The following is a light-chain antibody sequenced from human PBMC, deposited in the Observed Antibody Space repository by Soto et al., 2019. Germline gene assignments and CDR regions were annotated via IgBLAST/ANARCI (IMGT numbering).Light chain of an antibody. V-gene: IGLV2-14*03. Sequence: QSALTQPASVSGSPGQSFTISCTGTSSDVGGYNFVSWYQHHPGKAPKLIIYDVTNRPSGISNRFSGSKSGNTASLTISGLQAEDEADYYCTSYTSSITYVFGTGTKVTVL. CDR1: SSDVGGYNF. CDR2: DVT. J-gene: IGLJ1*01. CDR3: TSYTSSITYV.